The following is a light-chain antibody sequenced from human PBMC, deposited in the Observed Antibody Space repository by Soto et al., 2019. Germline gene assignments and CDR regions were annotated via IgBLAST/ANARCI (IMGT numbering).Light chain of an antibody. CDR2: QVT. J-gene: IGLJ1*01. V-gene: IGLV2-14*01. CDR1: SSDIGGYYY. CDR3: TSYSSSDIFYV. Sequence: QSVLTQPASVSGSPGQSITISCTGTSSDIGGYYYVSWYQHHPGKAPKLLIYQVTNRPSRVSNRCSGSKSGNTASLLISGLQADVEADYYCTSYSSSDIFYVFGTGTKVTVL.